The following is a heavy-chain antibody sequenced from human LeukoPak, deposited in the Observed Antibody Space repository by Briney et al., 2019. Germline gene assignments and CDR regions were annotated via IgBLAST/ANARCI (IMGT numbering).Heavy chain of an antibody. J-gene: IGHJ4*02. CDR3: AKGGQGYCSGGSCFVY. Sequence: PGGSLRLSCAASGFTFRTYGMYWVRQAPGKGLEWVAVISYDGSNKYYADSVKGRFTISRDNSKNTLYLQMNSLRAEDTAVYYCAKGGQGYCSGGSCFVYWGQGTLVTVSS. D-gene: IGHD2-15*01. CDR2: ISYDGSNK. CDR1: GFTFRTYG. V-gene: IGHV3-30*18.